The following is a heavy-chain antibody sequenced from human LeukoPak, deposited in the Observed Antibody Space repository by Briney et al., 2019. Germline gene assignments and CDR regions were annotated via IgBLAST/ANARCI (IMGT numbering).Heavy chain of an antibody. CDR2: IHHSGST. CDR1: GYFISSGYY. D-gene: IGHD3-10*01. CDR3: ARLYGSGSYSDY. J-gene: IGHJ4*02. V-gene: IGHV4-38-2*02. Sequence: SETLSLTCTVSGYFISSGYYWGWIGQPPGKGLQWIGSIHHSGSTYYNPSLKSRVTISVDTSKNQFSLKLSSVTAADTAVYYCARLYGSGSYSDYWGQGTLVTVSS.